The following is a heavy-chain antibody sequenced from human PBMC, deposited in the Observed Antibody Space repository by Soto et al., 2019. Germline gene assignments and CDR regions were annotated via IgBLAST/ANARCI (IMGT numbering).Heavy chain of an antibody. V-gene: IGHV3-23*01. D-gene: IGHD1-26*01. J-gene: IGHJ4*02. Sequence: EVQVLESGGGLVQPAGSLRLSCAASGFTFSRYGMNWVRQAPGKGLEWVSGVRSDGDTTYNADSVKGRFTVSRDNFRNTVDLQMNNLRVEDTAVYYCAKGKGVGATPDGANCWGQGTLVTVSS. CDR1: GFTFSRYG. CDR3: AKGKGVGATPDGANC. CDR2: VRSDGDTT.